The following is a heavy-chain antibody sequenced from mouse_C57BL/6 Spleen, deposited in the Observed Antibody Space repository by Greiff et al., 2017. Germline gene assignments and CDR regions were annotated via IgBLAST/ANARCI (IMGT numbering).Heavy chain of an antibody. CDR3: AREGLRRHWYFDV. CDR1: GYSITSGYY. J-gene: IGHJ1*03. V-gene: IGHV3-6*01. Sequence: EVKLMESGPGLVKPSQSLSLTCSVTGYSITSGYYWNWIRQFPGNKLEWMGYISYDGSNNYNPSPKNRISITRDTSKNQFFLKLNSVTTEDTATYYCAREGLRRHWYFDVWGTGTTVTVSS. D-gene: IGHD2-4*01. CDR2: ISYDGSN.